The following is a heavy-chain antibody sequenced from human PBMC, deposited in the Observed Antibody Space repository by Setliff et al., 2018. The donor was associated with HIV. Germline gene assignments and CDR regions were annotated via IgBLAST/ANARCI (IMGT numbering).Heavy chain of an antibody. J-gene: IGHJ5*02. D-gene: IGHD2-15*01. Sequence: KPSETLSLTCAVSGGSISSSNWWSWVRQSPGKGLEWIGEIYHSGSTNYNPSLKSRVIISVDKSKNQFSLKLSSVTAADTAVYYCAGVGCSGGKCYWFDPWGQGTPVTVSS. CDR1: GGSISSSNW. CDR2: IYHSGST. CDR3: AGVGCSGGKCYWFDP. V-gene: IGHV4-4*02.